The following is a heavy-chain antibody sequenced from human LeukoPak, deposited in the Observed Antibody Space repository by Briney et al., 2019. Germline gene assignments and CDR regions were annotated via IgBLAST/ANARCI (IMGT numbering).Heavy chain of an antibody. J-gene: IGHJ6*03. V-gene: IGHV1-2*02. CDR1: GYTFTGYY. CDR3: ARGPLGYCSGGSCYRLVYYYMDV. D-gene: IGHD2-15*01. Sequence: GASVKVSCKASGYTFTGYYMHWARQAPGQGLEWMGWINPNSGGTNYAQKFQGRVTMTRDTSISTAYMELSRLRSDDTAVYYCARGPLGYCSGGSCYRLVYYYMDVWGKGTTVTISS. CDR2: INPNSGGT.